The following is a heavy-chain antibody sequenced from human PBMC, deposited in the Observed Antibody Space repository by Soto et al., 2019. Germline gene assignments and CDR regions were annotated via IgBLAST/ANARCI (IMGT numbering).Heavy chain of an antibody. CDR2: IKNKANSYTT. D-gene: IGHD6-19*01. J-gene: IGHJ4*02. CDR1: GFTFSDHY. Sequence: EVLLVESGGGLVQPEGSLRLSCAASGFTFSDHYMDWVRQAPGKGLEWVGRIKNKANSYTTEYAAPVKGSFIISRDDSKNSVFLQMTRLKTDDTAVYYCTRVRLVSSRSSDYWGQAILVTVSS. CDR3: TRVRLVSSRSSDY. V-gene: IGHV3-72*01.